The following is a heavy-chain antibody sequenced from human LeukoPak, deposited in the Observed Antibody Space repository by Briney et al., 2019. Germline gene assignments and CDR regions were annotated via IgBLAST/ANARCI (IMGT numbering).Heavy chain of an antibody. D-gene: IGHD2-15*01. CDR2: ISGSGGST. Sequence: PGGSLRLSCAASGFTFSSYAMSWVRQAPGKGLEWVSAISGSGGSTYYADPVKGRFTISRDNSKNTLYLQMNSLRAEDTAVYYCAKVGIFADFRNFDYWGQGTLVTVSS. V-gene: IGHV3-23*01. CDR3: AKVGIFADFRNFDY. CDR1: GFTFSSYA. J-gene: IGHJ4*02.